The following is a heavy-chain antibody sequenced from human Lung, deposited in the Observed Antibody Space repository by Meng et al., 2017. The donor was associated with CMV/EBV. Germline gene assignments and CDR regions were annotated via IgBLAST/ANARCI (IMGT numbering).Heavy chain of an antibody. Sequence: ASXXVSXKAYGYAFSNYGVTWVRQAPGQGPEWMGWISGYNGNTKYAQKFQGRVTMTADTSTSTVYMELRSLTSDDTAVYYCARDAYFNTWYPNWFDPWGQGTXVNGAS. CDR3: ARDAYFNTWYPNWFDP. CDR1: GYAFSNYG. V-gene: IGHV1-18*01. CDR2: ISGYNGNT. J-gene: IGHJ5*02. D-gene: IGHD6-13*01.